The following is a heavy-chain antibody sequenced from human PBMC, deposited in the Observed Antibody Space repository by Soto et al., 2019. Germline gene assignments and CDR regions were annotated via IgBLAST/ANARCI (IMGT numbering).Heavy chain of an antibody. CDR1: GDLISNYY. CDR3: ERTSCSAGTCYPGGNWFAP. V-gene: IGHV4-59*01. J-gene: IGHJ5*02. D-gene: IGHD2-15*01. Sequence: SETLSLTCTVSGDLISNYYWSWIRQPPGKGLEWIGFTYYSGSTNYNPSLKSRVTMSVDTSKNQFSLNLNSVTSADTAVYYFERTSCSAGTCYPGGNWFAPWGPGTLVAASS. CDR2: TYYSGST.